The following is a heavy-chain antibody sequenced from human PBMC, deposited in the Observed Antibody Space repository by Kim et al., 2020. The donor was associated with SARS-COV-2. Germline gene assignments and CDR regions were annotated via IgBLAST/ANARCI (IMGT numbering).Heavy chain of an antibody. J-gene: IGHJ4*02. D-gene: IGHD6-19*01. CDR3: VQFCRLEQWLVFDY. Sequence: GGSLRLSCSASGFTFSSYAMHWVRQAPGKGLEYVSAISSNGGSTYYADSVKGRFTISRDNSKNTLYLQMSSLRAEDTAVYYCVQFCRLEQWLVFDYWGQGTLVTVSS. CDR1: GFTFSSYA. CDR2: ISSNGGST. V-gene: IGHV3-64D*06.